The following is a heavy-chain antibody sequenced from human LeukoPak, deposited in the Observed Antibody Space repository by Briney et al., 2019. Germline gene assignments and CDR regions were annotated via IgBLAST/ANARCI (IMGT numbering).Heavy chain of an antibody. V-gene: IGHV4-59*01. CDR2: IYYSGST. CDR3: ARPRFPYSSGWYFDY. J-gene: IGHJ4*02. Sequence: SETLSLTCTVSGGSICSYYWSWIRQPPGKGLEWIGYIYYSGSTNYNPSLKSRVTISVDTSKNQFSLKLSSVTAADTAVYYCARPRFPYSSGWYFDYWGQGTLVTVSS. D-gene: IGHD6-19*01. CDR1: GGSICSYY.